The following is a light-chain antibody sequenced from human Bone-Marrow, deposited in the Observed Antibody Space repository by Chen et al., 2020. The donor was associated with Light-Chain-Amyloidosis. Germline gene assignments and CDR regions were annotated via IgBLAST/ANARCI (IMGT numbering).Light chain of an antibody. V-gene: IGLV3-25*03. Sequence: SHDLTQPPSASVSPGQTARITCSGDDLPTKYAYWYQQKPGQAPVLVIHRDTERPSGISERFSGSSSGTTATLTISGVQAEDEADYHCQSADSSGTYEVIFGGGTKLTVL. J-gene: IGLJ2*01. CDR1: DLPTKY. CDR3: QSADSSGTYEVI. CDR2: RDT.